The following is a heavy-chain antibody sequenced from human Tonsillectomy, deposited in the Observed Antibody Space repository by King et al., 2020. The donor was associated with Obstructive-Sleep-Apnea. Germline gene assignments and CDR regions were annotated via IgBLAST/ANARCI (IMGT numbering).Heavy chain of an antibody. Sequence: VQLVESGGGLVRPGGSLRLSCAASGFSFSTYWMTWVRQAPGKGLEWVANIRQDGTEMYYVDSVKGQFTISRENAKNSMHLQMNSLRAEDTAVYYCAVENDNDTYGYSHYFDYWGQGTLVTVSS. CDR3: AVENDNDTYGYSHYFDY. V-gene: IGHV3-7*03. CDR2: IRQDGTEM. J-gene: IGHJ4*02. CDR1: GFSFSTYW. D-gene: IGHD5-18*01.